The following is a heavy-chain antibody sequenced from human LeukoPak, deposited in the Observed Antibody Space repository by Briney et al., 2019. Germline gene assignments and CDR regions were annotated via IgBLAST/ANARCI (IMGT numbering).Heavy chain of an antibody. CDR3: ARESSGSLTGYYIDY. Sequence: GGSLRLSCAASGFTVSSNYMSWVRQAPGKGLEWVSVIYSGGSTYYADSVKGRFTISRDNSKNTLYLQMNSLTAEDTAVYYCARESSGSLTGYYIDYWGQGTLVTVSS. V-gene: IGHV3-53*05. CDR2: IYSGGST. D-gene: IGHD3-9*01. J-gene: IGHJ4*02. CDR1: GFTVSSNY.